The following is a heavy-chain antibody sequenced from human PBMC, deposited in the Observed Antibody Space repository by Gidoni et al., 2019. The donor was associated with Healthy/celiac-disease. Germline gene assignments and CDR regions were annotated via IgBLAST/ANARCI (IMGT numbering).Heavy chain of an antibody. J-gene: IGHJ5*02. V-gene: IGHV4-39*01. D-gene: IGHD2-15*01. CDR1: GGSISSSSYY. CDR2: IYYSGST. Sequence: QLQLQESGPGLVKTSGTLSLTCTVSGGSISSSSYYWGWIRQPPGKGLEWIGSIYYSGSTYYNPSLKSRVTISVDTSKNQFSLKLSSVTAADTAVYYCARQKHSVVAAIYWFDPWGQGTLVTVSS. CDR3: ARQKHSVVAAIYWFDP.